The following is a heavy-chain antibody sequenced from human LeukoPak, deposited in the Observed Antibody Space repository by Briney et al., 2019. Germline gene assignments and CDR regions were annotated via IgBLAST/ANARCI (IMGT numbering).Heavy chain of an antibody. Sequence: SETLSLTCAVSGGSITSDDWWSWVRQPPGKGLEWIGEISHSGRTNYNPSLKSRVTMSLDKSKNQFSLNLSSVTAADTAVYFCARRSIAARRFDYWGQGTLVTVSS. CDR2: ISHSGRT. J-gene: IGHJ4*02. V-gene: IGHV4-4*02. CDR1: GGSITSDDW. CDR3: ARRSIAARRFDY. D-gene: IGHD6-6*01.